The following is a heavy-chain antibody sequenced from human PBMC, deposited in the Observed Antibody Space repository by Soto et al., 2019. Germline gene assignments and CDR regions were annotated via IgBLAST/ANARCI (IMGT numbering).Heavy chain of an antibody. CDR1: GDSVSSNSAT. J-gene: IGHJ4*02. Sequence: SQTLSLTCAISGDSVSSNSATWNWIRQSPSRGLQWLGRTYYRSKWYHDYAESVKSRITINPDTSKNQFSLQLISVTPEDTAVYYCARSITGSAYFDYWGQGTLVTVSS. V-gene: IGHV6-1*01. CDR2: TYYRSKWYH. CDR3: ARSITGSAYFDY. D-gene: IGHD3-10*01.